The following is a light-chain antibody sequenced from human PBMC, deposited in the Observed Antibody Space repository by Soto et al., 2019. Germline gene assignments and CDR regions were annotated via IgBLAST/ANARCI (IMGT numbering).Light chain of an antibody. CDR2: GAY. CDR3: HQVYTYPRT. Sequence: IQLTQSPSARSASVGDRVTITCRASQGVRSYLAWFHQRPGKAPKLLIFGAYTLQNGVPARFSGGGFGTEFTLNITSMQHEDFATYYCHQVYTYPRTFGQGTKVDIK. V-gene: IGKV1-9*01. J-gene: IGKJ1*01. CDR1: QGVRSY.